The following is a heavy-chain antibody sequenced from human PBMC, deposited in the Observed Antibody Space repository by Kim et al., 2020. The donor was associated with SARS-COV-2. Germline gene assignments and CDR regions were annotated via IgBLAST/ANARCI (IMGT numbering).Heavy chain of an antibody. CDR2: ISYDGSNK. CDR3: ARVIFPSSSWVYYYYGMDV. J-gene: IGHJ6*02. Sequence: GGSLRLSCAASGFTFSSYAMHWVRQAPGKGLEWVAVISYDGSNKYYADSVKGRFTISRDNSKNTLYLQMNSLRAEDTAVYYCARVIFPSSSWVYYYYGMDVWGQGTTVTVSS. D-gene: IGHD6-13*01. V-gene: IGHV3-30-3*01. CDR1: GFTFSSYA.